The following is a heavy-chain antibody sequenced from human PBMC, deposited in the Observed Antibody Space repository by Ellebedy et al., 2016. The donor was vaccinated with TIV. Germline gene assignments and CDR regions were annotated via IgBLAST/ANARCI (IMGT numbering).Heavy chain of an antibody. CDR1: GGSITSYY. CDR3: ARLATAAAAFDY. J-gene: IGHJ4*02. D-gene: IGHD2-2*01. Sequence: MPSETLSLTCTVSGGSITSYYWNWIRQPPGKGLEWIGYISDTGSTNYNPSLKSRVTISVDTSKNQFSLKLTSVTAADTAIYYCARLATAAAAFDYWGQGTLVTVSS. V-gene: IGHV4-59*08. CDR2: ISDTGST.